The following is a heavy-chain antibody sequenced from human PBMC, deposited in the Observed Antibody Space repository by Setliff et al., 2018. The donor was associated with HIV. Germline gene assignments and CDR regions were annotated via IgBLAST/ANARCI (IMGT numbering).Heavy chain of an antibody. V-gene: IGHV1-18*01. D-gene: IGHD6-19*01. J-gene: IGHJ4*02. CDR1: GYTFTSYG. CDR2: ISAYNGNT. CDR3: ARSLLPSITVAGTIGY. Sequence: GASVKVSCKASGYTFTSYGISWVRQAPGQGLEWMGWISAYNGNTNYAQKLQGRVTMTTDTSTSTAYMELRSLRSDDTAVYYCARSLLPSITVAGTIGYWGQGSLVTVSS.